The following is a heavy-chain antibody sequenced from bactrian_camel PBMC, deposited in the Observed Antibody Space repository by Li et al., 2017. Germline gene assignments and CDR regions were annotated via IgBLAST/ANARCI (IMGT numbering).Heavy chain of an antibody. Sequence: ESGGGSVQAGGSLRLSCVVSGYSCTGWFRQSPGKEREAVATYITDGSGADGTIDYADSVKGRFTASRDNDKNTVFLQMNSLKPEDTGMYYCATVSESPYGGSCLTEYRYWGQGTQVTGS. D-gene: IGHD6*01. V-gene: IGHV3S63*01. CDR2: GSGADGTI. CDR1: GYSC. CDR3: ATVSESPYGGSCLTEYRY. J-gene: IGHJ4*01.